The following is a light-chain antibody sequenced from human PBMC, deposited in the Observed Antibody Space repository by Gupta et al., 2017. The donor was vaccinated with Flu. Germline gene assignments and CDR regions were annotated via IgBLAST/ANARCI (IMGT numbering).Light chain of an antibody. J-gene: IGKJ1*01. CDR2: GVS. V-gene: IGKV3-20*01. CDR1: QSISSMS. CDR3: LQYDSLPRT. Sequence: ELGLTQSPGTLSLSPGERATPSCRTSQSISSMSLAWYQQKPGHAPRLLIYGVSSRATGIPDRFSGRGSGTDFSLTITRLEPEDFAVYYCLQYDSLPRTFGQGTKVEIK.